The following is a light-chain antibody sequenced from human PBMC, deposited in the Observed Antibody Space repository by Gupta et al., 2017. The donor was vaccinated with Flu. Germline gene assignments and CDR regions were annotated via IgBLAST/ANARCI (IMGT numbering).Light chain of an antibody. CDR3: QQYGSSALT. J-gene: IGKJ4*01. V-gene: IGKV3-20*01. CDR1: QNVSSSY. CDR2: GAS. Sequence: EIVLTLSPGTLSLSPGERATLSCRARQNVSSSYLAWYQQKPGQAPRLLIYGASSRATGIPDRFSGSGSGTDFTLTISSLEPEDFAVYYCQQYGSSALTFGGGTKVEIK.